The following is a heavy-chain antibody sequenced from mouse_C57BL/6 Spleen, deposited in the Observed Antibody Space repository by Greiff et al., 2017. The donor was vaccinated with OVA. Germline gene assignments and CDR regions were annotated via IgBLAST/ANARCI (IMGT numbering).Heavy chain of an antibody. Sequence: EVQLVESGPELVKPGASVKISCKASGYSFTGYYMNWVKQSPEKSLEWIGEINPSTGGTTYNQKFKAKATLTVDKSSSTAYMQLKSLTSEDSAVYYCARGLRGFAYWGQGTLVTVSA. CDR1: GYSFTGYY. CDR3: ARGLRGFAY. J-gene: IGHJ3*01. V-gene: IGHV1-42*01. D-gene: IGHD2-12*01. CDR2: INPSTGGT.